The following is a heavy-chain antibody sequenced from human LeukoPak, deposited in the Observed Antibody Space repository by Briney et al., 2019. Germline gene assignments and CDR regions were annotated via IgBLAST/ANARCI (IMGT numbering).Heavy chain of an antibody. J-gene: IGHJ4*02. D-gene: IGHD3-22*01. CDR1: GYTFTGYY. Sequence: GASVKVSCKASGYTFTGYYMHWVRQAPGQGLEWMGWINANSGDTKYAQKFQGRVTMTRDTSISTAYMELSRLRSDDTAMYCCAREISGYSDYWGQGTLVTVSS. V-gene: IGHV1-2*02. CDR2: INANSGDT. CDR3: AREISGYSDY.